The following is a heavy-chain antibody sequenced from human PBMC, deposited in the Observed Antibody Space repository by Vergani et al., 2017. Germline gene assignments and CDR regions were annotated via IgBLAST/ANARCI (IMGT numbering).Heavy chain of an antibody. CDR3: ARHRGWGLVVVAATPWYYYYGMDV. J-gene: IGHJ6*02. V-gene: IGHV5-51*01. CDR1: GYSFTSYW. Sequence: EVQLVQSGAEVKKPGESLKISCKGSGYSFTSYWIGWVRQMPGKGLEWMGITYPGDSDTRYSPSCQGQVTISADKSISTAYLQWSSLKASDTAMYYRARHRGWGLVVVAATPWYYYYGMDVWGQGTTVTVSS. CDR2: TYPGDSDT. D-gene: IGHD2-15*01.